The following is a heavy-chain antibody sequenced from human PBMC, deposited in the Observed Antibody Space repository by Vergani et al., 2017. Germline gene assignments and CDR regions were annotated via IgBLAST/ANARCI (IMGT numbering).Heavy chain of an antibody. CDR3: ARTGITGIDPLDY. J-gene: IGHJ4*02. D-gene: IGHD1-20*01. CDR1: GFTFSSYW. V-gene: IGHV3-7*03. CDR2: IKKDGSEK. Sequence: EVQLVESGGGLVQPGGSLRLSCAASGFTFSSYWMSWVRQAPGKGLEWVANIKKDGSEKYYVDSVKGRFTISRDNAKNSLYLQMNSLRAEDTAVYYCARTGITGIDPLDYWGQGTLVTVSS.